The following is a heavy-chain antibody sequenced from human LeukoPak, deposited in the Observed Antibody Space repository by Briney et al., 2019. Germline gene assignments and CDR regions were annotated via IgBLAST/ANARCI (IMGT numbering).Heavy chain of an antibody. Sequence: PSETLSLTCAVYGGSFSGYYWSWIRQPPGKGLEWIGEINHSGSTNYNPSLKSRVTISVDTSKNQFSLKLSSVTAADTAVYYCARDSLGYYGSGSYPQRDYYYYYMDVWGKGTTVTVSS. CDR3: ARDSLGYYGSGSYPQRDYYYYYMDV. V-gene: IGHV4-34*01. CDR1: GGSFSGYY. D-gene: IGHD3-10*01. J-gene: IGHJ6*03. CDR2: INHSGST.